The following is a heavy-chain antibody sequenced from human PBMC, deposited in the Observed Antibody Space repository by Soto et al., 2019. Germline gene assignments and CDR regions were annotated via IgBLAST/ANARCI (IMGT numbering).Heavy chain of an antibody. CDR3: AKEETARRLSGSYDAFDI. CDR1: GFTFDDYA. CDR2: ISGDGGST. J-gene: IGHJ3*02. V-gene: IGHV3-43*02. D-gene: IGHD1-26*01. Sequence: GESLKISCAASGFTFDDYAMHWVRQAPGKGLEWVSLISGDGGSTYYADSVKGRFTISRDNSKNSLYLQMNSLRTEDTALYYCAKEETARRLSGSYDAFDIWGQGTMVTVSS.